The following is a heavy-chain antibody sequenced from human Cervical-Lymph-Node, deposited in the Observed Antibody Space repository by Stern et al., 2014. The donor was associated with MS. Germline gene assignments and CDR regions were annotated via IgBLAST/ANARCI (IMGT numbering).Heavy chain of an antibody. D-gene: IGHD2-2*01. Sequence: VQLVESGAEVKKPGASVKVSCKASGNTFTDYFLHWVRQAPGQGLEWMGWIHPHGGGTNYAQKFQGRVTMTSETSISTAYMELSSLRSDDTAVYYCARPGFCSSTSCQRYFQHWGQGTLVTVSS. CDR3: ARPGFCSSTSCQRYFQH. J-gene: IGHJ1*01. V-gene: IGHV1-2*02. CDR1: GNTFTDYF. CDR2: IHPHGGGT.